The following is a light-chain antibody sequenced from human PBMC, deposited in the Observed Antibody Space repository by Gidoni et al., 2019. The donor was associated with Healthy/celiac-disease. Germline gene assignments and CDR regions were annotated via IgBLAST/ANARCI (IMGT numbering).Light chain of an antibody. CDR3: QQYNSYST. CDR1: QSISSW. CDR2: KAS. V-gene: IGKV1-5*03. Sequence: DIQMTQSPSTLSASVGDRVTITCRASQSISSWLAWYQQKPGKAPKLLIYKASSLESGVPSRFSGSGSVTEFTLTISSLHPEDFATYYCQQYNSYSTFGQGTKVEIK. J-gene: IGKJ1*01.